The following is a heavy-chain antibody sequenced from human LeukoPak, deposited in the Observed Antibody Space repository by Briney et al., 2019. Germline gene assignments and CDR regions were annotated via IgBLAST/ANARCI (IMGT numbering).Heavy chain of an antibody. CDR1: GFTFSSYA. D-gene: IGHD3-10*01. J-gene: IGHJ4*02. Sequence: PGGSLRLSCAASGFTFSSYAMSWVRQAPGRGLEWVSAISGSGGSTYYADSVKGRFTISRDNSKNTLYLQMNSLRAEDTAVYYCAKTGRPMVRGVIDYWGQGTLVTVSS. CDR2: ISGSGGST. V-gene: IGHV3-23*01. CDR3: AKTGRPMVRGVIDY.